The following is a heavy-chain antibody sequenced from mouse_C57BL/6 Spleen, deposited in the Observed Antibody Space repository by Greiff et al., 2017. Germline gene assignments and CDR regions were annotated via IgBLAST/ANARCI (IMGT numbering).Heavy chain of an antibody. V-gene: IGHV3-6*01. CDR3: ARYYDYDVYFDV. D-gene: IGHD2-4*01. Sequence: EVKLMESGPGLVKPSQSLSLSCSVTGYSITSGYYWNWIRQFPGNKLECMGYISYDGSNNYNPSLKNRISLTRDTSKNQFFLKLNSVTTEDTATYYCARYYDYDVYFDVWGTGTTVTVSS. CDR1: GYSITSGYY. CDR2: ISYDGSN. J-gene: IGHJ1*03.